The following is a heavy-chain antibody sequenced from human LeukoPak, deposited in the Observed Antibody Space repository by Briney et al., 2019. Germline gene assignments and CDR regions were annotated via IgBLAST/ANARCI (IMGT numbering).Heavy chain of an antibody. CDR1: GFTFSSYG. Sequence: QPGGSLRLSCAASGFTFSSYGMHWVRQAPGKGLEWVAVISYDGSNKYCADSVKGRFTIPRDNSKNTLYLQMNSLRAEDTAVYYCAKDSIAYGSGSYPYFDYWGQGTLVTVSS. V-gene: IGHV3-30*18. CDR2: ISYDGSNK. J-gene: IGHJ4*02. CDR3: AKDSIAYGSGSYPYFDY. D-gene: IGHD3-10*01.